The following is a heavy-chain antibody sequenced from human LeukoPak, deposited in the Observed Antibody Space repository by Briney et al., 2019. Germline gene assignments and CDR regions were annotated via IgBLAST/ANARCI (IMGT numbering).Heavy chain of an antibody. Sequence: PGGSLTLSCAVSGFTFSDYYMNWIRQAPGKGLEWVSYISSSGSSIDYADSVKGRFIISRDNAKNSLYLQMNSLRAEDTAVYYCAKGGGYEAQYYYYYLDVWGKGTTVTISS. J-gene: IGHJ6*03. CDR1: GFTFSDYY. V-gene: IGHV3-11*04. CDR3: AKGGGYEAQYYYYYLDV. CDR2: ISSSGSSI. D-gene: IGHD5-12*01.